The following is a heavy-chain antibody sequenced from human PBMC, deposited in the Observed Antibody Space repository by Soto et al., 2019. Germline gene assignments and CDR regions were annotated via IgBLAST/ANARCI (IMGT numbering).Heavy chain of an antibody. D-gene: IGHD2-8*01. V-gene: IGHV1-69*13. CDR3: ARRRSPDCTNGVCASGGALDI. J-gene: IGHJ3*02. CDR2: IIPIFGTA. CDR1: GGTFSSYA. Sequence: ASVKVSCKASGGTFSSYAISWLRQAPGQGLEWMGGIIPIFGTANYAQKFQGRVTITADESTSTAYMELSSLRSEDTAVYYCARRRSPDCTNGVCASGGALDIWGQGTMVTVSS.